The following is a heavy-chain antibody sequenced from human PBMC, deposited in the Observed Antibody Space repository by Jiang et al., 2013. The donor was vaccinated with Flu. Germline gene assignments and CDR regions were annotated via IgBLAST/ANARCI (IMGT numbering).Heavy chain of an antibody. D-gene: IGHD3-9*01. CDR2: TYYTSKWYD. Sequence: STIGVAWNWIRQSPSRGLEWLGRTYYTSKWYDDYAVSVKGRIAINADTSKNQFSPHLNSVTPEDTAVYYCARDRDWAWDYWGQGTLVTVSS. CDR1: STIGVA. V-gene: IGHV6-1*01. CDR3: ARDRDWAWDY. J-gene: IGHJ4*02.